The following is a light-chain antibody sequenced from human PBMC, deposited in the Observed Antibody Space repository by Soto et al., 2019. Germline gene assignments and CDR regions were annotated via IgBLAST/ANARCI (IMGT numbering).Light chain of an antibody. V-gene: IGKV3-11*01. CDR1: ENINIY. CDR3: QQRDSWPPTVT. Sequence: ETELTQSPATLSLSPGERATLSCRASENINIYLAWYQQRRGQAPRLLIYDASKRATGIPARFSGSGSGTDFSLTISSLEPEDFAVYYCQQRDSWPPTVTFGQGTRLEIK. CDR2: DAS. J-gene: IGKJ5*01.